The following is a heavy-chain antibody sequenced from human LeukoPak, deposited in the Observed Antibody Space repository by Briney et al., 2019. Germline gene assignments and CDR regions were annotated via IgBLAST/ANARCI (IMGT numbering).Heavy chain of an antibody. CDR1: GGSINSGDYY. CDR2: IYYSGGT. Sequence: SQTLSLTCTVSGGSINSGDYYWSWIRQPPGKGLEWIGYIYYSGGTYYNPSLKSRVTISVDTSKNQFSLKLSSVTAADTAVYYCARSSHYDILTGPFDYWGQGTLVTVSS. CDR3: ARSSHYDILTGPFDY. V-gene: IGHV4-30-4*01. D-gene: IGHD3-9*01. J-gene: IGHJ4*02.